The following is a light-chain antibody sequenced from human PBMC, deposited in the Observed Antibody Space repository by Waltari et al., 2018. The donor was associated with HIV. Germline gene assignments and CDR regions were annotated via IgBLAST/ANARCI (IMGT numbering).Light chain of an antibody. CDR3: QSYDRNLSGV. J-gene: IGLJ2*01. V-gene: IGLV1-40*01. CDR2: GNS. CDR1: SSNIWAGYD. Sequence: QSVLPQPPSVSVAPGPRVTISCPGSSSNIWAGYDVPWYQQFPGTAPKLLIYGNSNRHSGVPDRFSGSKSGTTASLAITGLQAEDEADYSCQSYDRNLSGVFGGGTKLTVL.